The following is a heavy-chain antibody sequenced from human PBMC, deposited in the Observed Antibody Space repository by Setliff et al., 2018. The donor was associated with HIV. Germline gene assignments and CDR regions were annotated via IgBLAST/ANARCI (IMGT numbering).Heavy chain of an antibody. D-gene: IGHD3-3*01. CDR2: ISIGSGGAV. J-gene: IGHJ6*02. CDR1: GFTFRNYK. CDR3: ARDYLYYNLYNGSPVYGMDV. Sequence: GSLRLSCAASGFTFRNYKFNWVRQAPGRGLEWVSSISIGSGGAVDYADSVQGRFTISRDNSKNSLYLQMNSLRVEDTAVYYCARDYLYYNLYNGSPVYGMDVWGQGTTVTVSS. V-gene: IGHV3-48*03.